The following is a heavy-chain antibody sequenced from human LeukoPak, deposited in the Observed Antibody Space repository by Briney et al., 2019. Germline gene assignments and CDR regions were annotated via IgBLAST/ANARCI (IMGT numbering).Heavy chain of an antibody. CDR1: GFTFSSYG. CDR2: IRYDGSNK. Sequence: PGGSLRLSCAASGFTFSSYGMHWVRQAPGKGLEWVAFIRYDGSNKYYADSVKGRFTISRDNSKNTLYLQMNSLRAEDTAVYYCARDSGIAVAGYNWFDPWGQGTLVTVSS. V-gene: IGHV3-30*02. CDR3: ARDSGIAVAGYNWFDP. J-gene: IGHJ5*02. D-gene: IGHD6-19*01.